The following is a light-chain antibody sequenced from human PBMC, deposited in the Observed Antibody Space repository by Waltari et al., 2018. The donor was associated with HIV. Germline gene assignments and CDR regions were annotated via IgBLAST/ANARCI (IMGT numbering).Light chain of an antibody. CDR1: SSDVGSYTL. Sequence: QSALTQPASVSGSPGQSITIPCTGTSSDVGSYTLVSWYQQYPGKVPKLMIYEVSKRPSGVSNRFSGSKSGNTASLTISGLQAEDEADYYCCSYAGSSTPFVFGTATKVTVL. CDR3: CSYAGSSTPFV. CDR2: EVS. J-gene: IGLJ1*01. V-gene: IGLV2-23*02.